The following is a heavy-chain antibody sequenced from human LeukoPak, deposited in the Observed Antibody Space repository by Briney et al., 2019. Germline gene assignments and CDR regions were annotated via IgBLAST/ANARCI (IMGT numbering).Heavy chain of an antibody. D-gene: IGHD6-13*01. CDR3: ARDKSAAGTIPYYYCYMDV. CDR1: GFTFSSYS. Sequence: PGGSLRLSCAASGFTFSSYSMNWVRQAPGKGLEWVSSISSSSSYIYYADSVKGRFTISRDNAKNSLYLQMNSLRAEDTAVYYCARDKSAAGTIPYYYCYMDVWGKGTTVTVSS. CDR2: ISSSSSYI. J-gene: IGHJ6*03. V-gene: IGHV3-21*01.